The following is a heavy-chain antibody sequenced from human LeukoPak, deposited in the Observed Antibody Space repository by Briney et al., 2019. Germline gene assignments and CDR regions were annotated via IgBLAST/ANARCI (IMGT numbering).Heavy chain of an antibody. CDR1: GFTFSSYW. Sequence: GGSLRLSCAASGFTFSSYWMHWVRQAPGKGLVWVSRINSDGSSTSYADSVKGRFTISRDNAKNTLYLQMNSLRAEDTAVYYCAREALGIYYYGMDVWGQGTTVTVSS. V-gene: IGHV3-74*01. CDR2: INSDGSST. J-gene: IGHJ6*02. D-gene: IGHD7-27*01. CDR3: AREALGIYYYGMDV.